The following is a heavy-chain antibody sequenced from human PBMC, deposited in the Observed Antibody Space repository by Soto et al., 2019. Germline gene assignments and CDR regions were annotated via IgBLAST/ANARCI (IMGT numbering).Heavy chain of an antibody. Sequence: SETLSLTCTVSGGPLSSYYWSWIRQPPGKGLEWIGYVYYSGNTDYNPSLKSRVTLSVDRSKNQFSLSLTSVTAADTAVYYCAREMGYCTTTSCHAGPLYYYMDVWGKGTTVTVSS. D-gene: IGHD2-2*01. CDR2: VYYSGNT. CDR1: GGPLSSYY. J-gene: IGHJ6*03. V-gene: IGHV4-59*12. CDR3: AREMGYCTTTSCHAGPLYYYMDV.